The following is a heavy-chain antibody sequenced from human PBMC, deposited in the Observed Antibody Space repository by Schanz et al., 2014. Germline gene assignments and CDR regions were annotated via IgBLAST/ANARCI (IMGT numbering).Heavy chain of an antibody. CDR3: ARGGYSSGWYDRDIAHFDY. D-gene: IGHD6-19*01. J-gene: IGHJ4*02. CDR2: INPSGGST. CDR1: GYTFTSDS. V-gene: IGHV1-46*01. Sequence: QVQLVQSGAEVKKPGASVKVSCKASGYTFTSDSMHWVRQAPGQGLEWMGMINPSGGSTTYAQKLQGRVTMTRDTSTSTVYMELSSLRSDDTAVYYCARGGYSSGWYDRDIAHFDYWGQGTLVTVSS.